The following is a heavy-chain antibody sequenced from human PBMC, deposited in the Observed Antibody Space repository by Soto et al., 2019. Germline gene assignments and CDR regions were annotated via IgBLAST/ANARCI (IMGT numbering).Heavy chain of an antibody. D-gene: IGHD2-2*01. Sequence: PGGSLRLSCAASGFTSSSYAMHWVRQAPGKGLEWVAVISYDGSNKYYADSVKGRFTISRDNSKNTLYLQMNSLRAEDTAVYYCARDHIVLVPAATDYYYYGMDVWGLVTTVTVSS. CDR3: ARDHIVLVPAATDYYYYGMDV. CDR1: GFTSSSYA. J-gene: IGHJ6*02. CDR2: ISYDGSNK. V-gene: IGHV3-30-3*01.